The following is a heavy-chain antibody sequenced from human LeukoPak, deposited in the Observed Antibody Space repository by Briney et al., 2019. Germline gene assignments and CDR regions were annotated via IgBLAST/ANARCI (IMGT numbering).Heavy chain of an antibody. CDR2: INPNSGGT. J-gene: IGHJ6*02. D-gene: IGHD2-15*01. V-gene: IGHV1-2*02. CDR1: GYTFIDYY. CDR3: VRDDCSAGGCYENYYYGMAV. Sequence: ASVKVSCKASGYTFIDYYLQWVRQAPGQGLEWMGWINPNSGGTEYVQKFQGRVTMTRDTSINTAYMELSRLRSEDTAVYYCVRDDCSAGGCYENYYYGMAVWGQGTTVIVSS.